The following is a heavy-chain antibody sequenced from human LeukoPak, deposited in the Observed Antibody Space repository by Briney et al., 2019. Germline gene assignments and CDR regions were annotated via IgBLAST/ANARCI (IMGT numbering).Heavy chain of an antibody. J-gene: IGHJ4*02. CDR2: ISAYNGNT. Sequence: ASVKVSCKASGYTFTSYGISWVRQAPGQGLEWMGWISAYNGNTNYAQKLQGRVTMTTDTSTSTAYMELRSLRSDDTAVYYCARALGGYYDSSGYGDYWGQGTLVTVSS. V-gene: IGHV1-18*01. CDR3: ARALGGYYDSSGYGDY. D-gene: IGHD3-22*01. CDR1: GYTFTSYG.